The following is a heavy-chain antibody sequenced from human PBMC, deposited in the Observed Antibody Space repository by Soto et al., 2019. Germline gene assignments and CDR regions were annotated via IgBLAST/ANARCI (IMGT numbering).Heavy chain of an antibody. CDR1: GFTFSSYS. J-gene: IGHJ6*02. D-gene: IGHD6-25*01. V-gene: IGHV3-21*01. CDR3: ARESSRYGMDV. CDR2: ISSSSSYI. Sequence: GGSLRLSCAASGFTFSSYSMNWVRQAPGKGLEWVSSISSSSSYIYYADSVKGRFTISRDNAKNSLYPQMNSLRAEDTAVYYCARESSRYGMDVWGQGTTVTVSS.